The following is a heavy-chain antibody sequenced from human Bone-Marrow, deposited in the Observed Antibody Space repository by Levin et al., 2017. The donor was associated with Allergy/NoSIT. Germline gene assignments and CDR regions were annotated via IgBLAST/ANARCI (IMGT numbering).Heavy chain of an antibody. V-gene: IGHV3-23*01. CDR3: AKDLTMAGTVLDF. CDR1: GFTFSKYA. CDR2: IKGHGADT. D-gene: IGHD6-19*01. J-gene: IGHJ4*02. Sequence: GESLKISCAASGFTFSKYAMAWVRQAPGKGLEWVSAIKGHGADTYVAGSVRGRFSISRDNSKNTVYLEMCGLRVEDTAIYYCAKDLTMAGTVLDFWGQGTLVTVSS.